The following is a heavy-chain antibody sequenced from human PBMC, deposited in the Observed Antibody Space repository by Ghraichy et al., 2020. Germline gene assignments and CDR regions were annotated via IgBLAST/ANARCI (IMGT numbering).Heavy chain of an antibody. D-gene: IGHD4-17*01. CDR2: ISSNGGST. CDR1: GFTFSSYA. J-gene: IGHJ1*01. CDR3: VTHNDDYGDYVGFQH. Sequence: GESLNISCSASGFTFSSYAMHWVRQAPGKGLEYVSAISSNGGSTYYADSVKGRFTISRDNSKNTLYLQMSSLRAEDTAVYYCVTHNDDYGDYVGFQHWGQGTLVTVSP. V-gene: IGHV3-64D*06.